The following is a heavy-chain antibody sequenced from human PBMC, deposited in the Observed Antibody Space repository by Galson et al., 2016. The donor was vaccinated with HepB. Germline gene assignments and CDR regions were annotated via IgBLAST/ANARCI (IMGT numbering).Heavy chain of an antibody. CDR3: ARLGGYYSDNSDFNNFDF. Sequence: SVKVSCKASGGMFSSYCISWVRQAPGQGLEWMGGIIPSFGPASYAKNFQGRVSITADESTNTVYLELISLRSEDTAVYYCARLGGYYSDNSDFNNFDFWGQGTMVTVSS. CDR2: IIPSFGPA. D-gene: IGHD3-22*01. J-gene: IGHJ3*01. CDR1: GGMFSSYC. V-gene: IGHV1-69*13.